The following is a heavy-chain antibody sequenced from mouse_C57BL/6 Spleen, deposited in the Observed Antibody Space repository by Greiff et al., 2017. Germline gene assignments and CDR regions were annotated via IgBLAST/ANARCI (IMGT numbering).Heavy chain of an antibody. D-gene: IGHD2-3*01. J-gene: IGHJ2*01. CDR1: GFTFSSYA. CDR2: ISDGGSYT. Sequence: EVKLMESGGGLVKPGGSLKLSCAASGFTFSSYAMSWVRQTPEKRLEWVATISDGGSYTYYPDNVKGRFTISRDNAKNNLYLQMSHLKSEDTAMYYCARRDGYYPFDYWGQGTTLTVSS. V-gene: IGHV5-4*03. CDR3: ARRDGYYPFDY.